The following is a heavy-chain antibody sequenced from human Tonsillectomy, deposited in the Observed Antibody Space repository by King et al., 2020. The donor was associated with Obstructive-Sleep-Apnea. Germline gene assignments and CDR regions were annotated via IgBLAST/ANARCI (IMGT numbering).Heavy chain of an antibody. V-gene: IGHV3-30*18. J-gene: IGHJ6*02. D-gene: IGHD6-13*01. CDR1: GFTFSSYG. Sequence: HVQLVESGGGVVQPGRSLRLSCAASGFTFSSYGMHWVRQAPGKGLEWVAVISYDGSRKYYADSVKGRFTISRDNSKNTLYLQMNSLRPEDTAVFYCAKEMIAAAATGGMDVWGQGTTVTVSS. CDR3: AKEMIAAAATGGMDV. CDR2: ISYDGSRK.